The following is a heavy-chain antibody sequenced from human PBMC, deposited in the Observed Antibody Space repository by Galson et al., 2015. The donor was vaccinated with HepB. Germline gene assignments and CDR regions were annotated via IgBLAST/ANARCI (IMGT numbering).Heavy chain of an antibody. CDR2: ISTDSSTI. V-gene: IGHV3-48*01. J-gene: IGHJ4*02. Sequence: SLRLSCAAAGFTFSSYTMHWVRQAPGMGLEWLSYISTDSSTISYADSVKGRFTISRDNAKNTLYLQLNSLRAEDTAVYYCAKDSHYDSTGYYGSTIDYWGQGTLVTVSS. CDR3: AKDSHYDSTGYYGSTIDY. CDR1: GFTFSSYT. D-gene: IGHD3-22*01.